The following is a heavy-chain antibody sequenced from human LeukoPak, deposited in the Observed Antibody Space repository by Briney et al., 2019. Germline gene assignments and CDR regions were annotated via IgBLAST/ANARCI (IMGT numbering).Heavy chain of an antibody. CDR1: GFTFSNAW. CDR3: TTLGAFDY. D-gene: IGHD3-16*01. V-gene: IGHV3-15*01. CDR2: IKRKTDGGTT. Sequence: PGGSLRLSCAASGFTFSNAWMSWVRQAPGKGLEWVGRIKRKTDGGTTDYAAPVKGRFSISRDDSKSTLYLQMNSLKTEDTAVYYCTTLGAFDYWGQGTLVTVSS. J-gene: IGHJ4*02.